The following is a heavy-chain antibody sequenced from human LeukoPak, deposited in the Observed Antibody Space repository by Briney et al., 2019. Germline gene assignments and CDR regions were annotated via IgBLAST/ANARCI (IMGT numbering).Heavy chain of an antibody. CDR3: ASHLYYDIYFDI. Sequence: SQTLSLTCTVSGGSISSGDYYWSWIRQPPGKGLEWIGYIYYSGSTYYNPSLKSRVTISVDTSKNQFSLKLSSVTAADTAVYYCASHLYYDIYFDIWGQGTMVTVSS. CDR1: GGSISSGDYY. D-gene: IGHD3-9*01. V-gene: IGHV4-30-4*01. CDR2: IYYSGST. J-gene: IGHJ3*02.